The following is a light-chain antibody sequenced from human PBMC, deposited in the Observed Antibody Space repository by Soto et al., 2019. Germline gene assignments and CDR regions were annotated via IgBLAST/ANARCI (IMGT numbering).Light chain of an antibody. CDR1: QSISSW. Sequence: DIPMTQSPSTLSASVGDRVTITCRASQSISSWLTWYQQKAGQAPKLLIYKASIVESGVPSRFSGSESGTEFTLTISSLQPDDSATYYCQQYSYFATFGQGTRVEVK. CDR3: QQYSYFAT. CDR2: KAS. V-gene: IGKV1-5*03. J-gene: IGKJ1*01.